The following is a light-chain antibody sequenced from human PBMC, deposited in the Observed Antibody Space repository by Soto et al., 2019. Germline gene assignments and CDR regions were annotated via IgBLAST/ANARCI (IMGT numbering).Light chain of an antibody. CDR2: EVS. CDR3: SSYAGSNNFV. CDR1: SSDVGGYNY. J-gene: IGLJ2*01. Sequence: QSALTQPPSASGSPGQSVTISCTGTSSDVGGYNYVSWYQQHPGKATKLMIYEVSKRPSGVPDRFSGSKSGNTASLTVSGLHAEDEADYYCSSYAGSNNFVFGGGTKLTVL. V-gene: IGLV2-8*01.